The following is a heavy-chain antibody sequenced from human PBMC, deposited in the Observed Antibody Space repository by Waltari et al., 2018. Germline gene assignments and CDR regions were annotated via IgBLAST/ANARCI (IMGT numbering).Heavy chain of an antibody. CDR2: ITTNSNYV. CDR1: GFTFTSYT. D-gene: IGHD2-15*01. V-gene: IGHV3-21*02. Sequence: EVQLVESGGGLVKPGGSLRLSCAASGFTFTSYTMTWVRQAPGKGLEWVSSITTNSNYVYYADSVKGRFTVSRDNAKRSLFLQMSSLRAEDSAIYYCVRDMACSGGNCYVGWFDPWGQGTLVTVSS. CDR3: VRDMACSGGNCYVGWFDP. J-gene: IGHJ5*02.